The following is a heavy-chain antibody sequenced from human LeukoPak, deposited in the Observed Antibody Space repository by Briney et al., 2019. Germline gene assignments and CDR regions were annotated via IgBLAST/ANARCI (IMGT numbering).Heavy chain of an antibody. V-gene: IGHV4-38-2*01. CDR3: GRMGGYSDY. CDR2: SSHSRST. CDR1: GYSISSGYY. D-gene: IGHD5-24*01. Sequence: PSETLCLTCAVSGYSISSGYYWAWIRQPPRKGLEWIGSSSHSRSTYYTPSLKSRVTISLDKSKNSFSLKLSSVTAADTGVYYCGRMGGYSDYLGQGTLVTVSS. J-gene: IGHJ4*02.